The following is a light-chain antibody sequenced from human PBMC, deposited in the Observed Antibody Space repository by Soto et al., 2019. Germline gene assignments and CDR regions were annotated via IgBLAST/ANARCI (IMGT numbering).Light chain of an antibody. CDR3: PSYTTSSPYLV. Sequence: QSALTQPASVSGSPGQSITISCTGTSSDVGGYNYVSWYQHHPGKAPKLMIYDVTNRPSGVSNRFSGSKSGNTASLTISGLQVEDEDDYYCPSYTTSSPYLVFGGGTKLTVL. CDR2: DVT. CDR1: SSDVGGYNY. J-gene: IGLJ3*02. V-gene: IGLV2-14*03.